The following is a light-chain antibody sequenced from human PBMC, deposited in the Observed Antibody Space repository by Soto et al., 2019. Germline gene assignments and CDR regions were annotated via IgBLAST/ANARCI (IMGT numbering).Light chain of an antibody. Sequence: EIVMTQSPATLSLSPGERATLSCRASQSVSSNLAWYQQKPGQAPRLLIYGASTRATGVPARFSGSGSGTEFTLTISRLEPEDFAVYYCQQYGSSPQTFGQGTKVDIK. CDR3: QQYGSSPQT. CDR2: GAS. J-gene: IGKJ1*01. V-gene: IGKV3-15*01. CDR1: QSVSSN.